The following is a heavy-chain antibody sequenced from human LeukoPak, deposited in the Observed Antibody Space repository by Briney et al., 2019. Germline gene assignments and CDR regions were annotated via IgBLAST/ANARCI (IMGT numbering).Heavy chain of an antibody. D-gene: IGHD2-15*01. V-gene: IGHV1-18*01. CDR1: GYTFTSYG. Sequence: GASVKVSCKASGYTFTSYGISWVRQAPGQGLEWMGWISAYNGNTNYAQKLQGRVTMATDTSTSTAYMELRSLRSDDTAVYYCARGFPFDPFQEDIVISGAFDIWGQGTMVTVSS. CDR3: ARGFPFDPFQEDIVISGAFDI. CDR2: ISAYNGNT. J-gene: IGHJ3*02.